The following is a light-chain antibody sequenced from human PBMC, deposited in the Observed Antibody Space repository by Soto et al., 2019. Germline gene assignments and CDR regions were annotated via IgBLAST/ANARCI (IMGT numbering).Light chain of an antibody. J-gene: IGLJ3*02. V-gene: IGLV4-69*01. CDR2: LNSDGSH. Sequence: QSVLTQSPSASASLGASVKLTCTLSSGHSNYAIAWHQQQPKKGPRYLMKLNSDGSHSKGDGIPDRFSGSSSGAERYLTISSLRSEDEADYYCQTWGTDFGGVFGGGTKLTVL. CDR3: QTWGTDFGGV. CDR1: SGHSNYA.